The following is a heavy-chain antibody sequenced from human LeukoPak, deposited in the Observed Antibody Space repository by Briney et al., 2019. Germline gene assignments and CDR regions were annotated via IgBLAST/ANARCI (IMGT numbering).Heavy chain of an antibody. Sequence: SVKVSCKASGGTFSSYAISWVRQAPGQGLEWMGRIIPILGIANYAQKFQGRVTITADKSTSTAYMELSSLRSEDTAVYYCARRRFLEWSDYWGQGTLVTVSS. CDR3: ARRRFLEWSDY. J-gene: IGHJ4*02. CDR2: IIPILGIA. V-gene: IGHV1-69*04. CDR1: GGTFSSYA. D-gene: IGHD3-3*01.